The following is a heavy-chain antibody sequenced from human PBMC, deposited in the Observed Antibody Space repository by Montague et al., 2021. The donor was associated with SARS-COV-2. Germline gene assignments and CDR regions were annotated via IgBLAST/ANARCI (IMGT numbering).Heavy chain of an antibody. CDR2: IYYSGST. V-gene: IGHV4-39*01. CDR1: GGSISSSSYY. D-gene: IGHD3-9*01. J-gene: IGHJ6*02. Sequence: SETLSLTCTVSGGSISSSSYYWGWIRQPPGKGLEWIGSIYYSGSTYYXXXLKSRVTISVDTSKNQFSLKLSSVTAADTAVYYCARRDDIFTTYYYYYGMDVGGRATTVTVSS. CDR3: ARRDDIFTTYYYYYGMDV.